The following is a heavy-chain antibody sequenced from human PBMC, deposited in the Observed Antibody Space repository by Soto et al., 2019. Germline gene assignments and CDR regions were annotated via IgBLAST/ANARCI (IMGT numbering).Heavy chain of an antibody. D-gene: IGHD5-18*01. CDR3: ARVGGVIQLWKPYYYYGMDV. J-gene: IGHJ6*02. CDR1: GFTFSSYS. CDR2: ISSSSSYI. Sequence: GGSLRLSCAASGFTFSSYSMNWVRQAPGKGLEWVSSISSSSSYIYYADSVKGRFTISRDNAKNSLYLQMNSLRAEDTAVYYCARVGGVIQLWKPYYYYGMDVWGQGTTVTVS. V-gene: IGHV3-21*01.